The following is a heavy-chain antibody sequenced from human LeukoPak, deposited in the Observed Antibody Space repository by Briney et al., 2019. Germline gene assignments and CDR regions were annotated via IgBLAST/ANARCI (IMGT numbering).Heavy chain of an antibody. CDR3: AKDFWSGYYPNY. J-gene: IGHJ4*02. CDR1: GFTFNNYA. V-gene: IGHV3-23*01. Sequence: GGSLRLSCAASGFTFNNYAMNWVRQAPGKGLQWVSVISGSGDTTYYADSVKGRVTTTRDNSRNTLYLQMSSLRAEDTAVYYCAKDFWSGYYPNYWGQGTLVAVSS. CDR2: ISGSGDTT. D-gene: IGHD3-3*01.